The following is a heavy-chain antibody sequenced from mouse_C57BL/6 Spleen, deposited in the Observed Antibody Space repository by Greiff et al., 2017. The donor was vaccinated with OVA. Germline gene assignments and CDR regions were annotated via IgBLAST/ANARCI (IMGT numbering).Heavy chain of an antibody. V-gene: IGHV1-50*01. CDR1: GYTFTSYW. CDR2: IDPSDSYT. Sequence: QVQLQQSGAELVKPGASVKLSCKASGYTFTSYWMQWVKQRPGQGLEWIGEIDPSDSYTNYNQKFKGKATLTVDTSSSTAYMQLSSLTSEDSAVYYCARYYGNPFAYWGQGTLVTVSA. J-gene: IGHJ3*01. CDR3: ARYYGNPFAY. D-gene: IGHD2-1*01.